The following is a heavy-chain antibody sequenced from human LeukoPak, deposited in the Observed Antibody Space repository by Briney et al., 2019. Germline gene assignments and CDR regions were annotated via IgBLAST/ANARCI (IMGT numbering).Heavy chain of an antibody. V-gene: IGHV1-18*01. J-gene: IGHJ3*02. Sequence: ASVKVSCKASGYTFTTFGISWVRQAPGQGLEWMGWVSGYNGNTYYAQKLQGRVTMTTETSTSTAYMELRSLRSDDTAIYYCARDLYYHGSGSYSDTFDIWSQGTMVTVSS. CDR3: ARDLYYHGSGSYSDTFDI. CDR1: GYTFTTFG. CDR2: VSGYNGNT. D-gene: IGHD3-10*01.